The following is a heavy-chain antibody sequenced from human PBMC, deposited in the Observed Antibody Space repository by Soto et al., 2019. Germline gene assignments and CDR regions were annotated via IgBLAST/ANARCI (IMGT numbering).Heavy chain of an antibody. D-gene: IGHD1-26*01. Sequence: GGSLRLSCAASGFSFNNYGMHWVRQAPGKGLEWVAAISSDGSNQHYVDSVKGRFTVSRDNSKNALYLQMDSLRPEDTAMYYCAKVGSTTGWGWYDPWGQGTLVTVSS. CDR3: AKVGSTTGWGWYDP. CDR1: GFSFNNYG. V-gene: IGHV3-30*18. J-gene: IGHJ5*02. CDR2: ISSDGSNQ.